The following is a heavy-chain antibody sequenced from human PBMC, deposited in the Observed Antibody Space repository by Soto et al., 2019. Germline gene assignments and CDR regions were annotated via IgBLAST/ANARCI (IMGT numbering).Heavy chain of an antibody. J-gene: IGHJ4*02. Sequence: QLQLQESGSGLVKPSQTLSLTCAVSGGSISSGGYSWSWIRQPPGKGLEWIGYIYHSGSTYYNPSLKGRVTISVDRSKSQFSLKLSSVTAADTAVYYCARGLGYSGYDHHYFAYWGQGTLVTVSS. CDR2: IYHSGST. CDR3: ARGLGYSGYDHHYFAY. CDR1: GGSISSGGYS. D-gene: IGHD5-12*01. V-gene: IGHV4-30-2*01.